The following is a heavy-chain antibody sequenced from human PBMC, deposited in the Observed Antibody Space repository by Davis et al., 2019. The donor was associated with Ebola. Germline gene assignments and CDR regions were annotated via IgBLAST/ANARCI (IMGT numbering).Heavy chain of an antibody. CDR3: AKGPTRSGYY. CDR2: ICVSGGTT. D-gene: IGHD6-19*01. CDR1: GFMFSSCG. J-gene: IGHJ4*02. V-gene: IGHV3-23*01. Sequence: GESLKISCAASGFMFSSCGMNWVRQAPGKGLEWVSGICVSGGTTYADSVKGRFTISRDNSQNTLYLQMTGLRAEDTAIYYCAKGPTRSGYYWGQGTLVTVSS.